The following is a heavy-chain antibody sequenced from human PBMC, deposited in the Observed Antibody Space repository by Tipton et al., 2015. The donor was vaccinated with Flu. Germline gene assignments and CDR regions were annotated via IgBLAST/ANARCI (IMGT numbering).Heavy chain of an antibody. V-gene: IGHV4-38-2*01. CDR2: IHRSGST. CDR3: VRRDYSNYVSAPKNWFDS. Sequence: GLVKPSETLSLTCAVSGDSISSDYFWGWIRQPPGKGLEWIATIHRSGSTNYNPSLKSRVTISVDTSRNQVSLKLSSLTAADTAVYFCVRRDYSNYVSAPKNWFDSWGQGTLVTVSS. D-gene: IGHD4-11*01. J-gene: IGHJ5*01. CDR1: GDSISSDYF.